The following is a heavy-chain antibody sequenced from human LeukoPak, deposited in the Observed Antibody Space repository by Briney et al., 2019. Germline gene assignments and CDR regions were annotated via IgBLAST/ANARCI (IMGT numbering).Heavy chain of an antibody. CDR1: GYTFASYC. J-gene: IGHJ4*02. CDR3: ARLRHDNSGPFDY. V-gene: IGHV1-46*01. Sequence: ASVKVSCKASGYTFASYCMHWVRQAPGQGLEWMGAINPSGGRTSYAQKFQGRVTMTRDTSTSTVYMELSSLRSEDAAVYYCARLRHDNSGPFDYWGQGTLVTVSS. D-gene: IGHD3-22*01. CDR2: INPSGGRT.